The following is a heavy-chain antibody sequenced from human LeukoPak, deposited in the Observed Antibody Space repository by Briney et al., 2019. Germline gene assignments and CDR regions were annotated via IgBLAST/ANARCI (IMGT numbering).Heavy chain of an antibody. Sequence: GGSLRLSCAASGFTFSSYSMNWVRQAPGKGLEWVSSISSSSSYIYYADSVKGRFTISRGNAKNSLYLQMNSLRAEDTAVYYCAREQLATNAFDIWGQGTMVTVSS. CDR1: GFTFSSYS. CDR2: ISSSSSYI. CDR3: AREQLATNAFDI. D-gene: IGHD6-6*01. J-gene: IGHJ3*02. V-gene: IGHV3-21*01.